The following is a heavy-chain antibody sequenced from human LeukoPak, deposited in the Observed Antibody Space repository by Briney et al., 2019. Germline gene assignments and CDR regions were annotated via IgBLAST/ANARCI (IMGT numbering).Heavy chain of an antibody. CDR3: ARVGYSYGSFDY. CDR1: GGSISSYY. Sequence: PSETLSLTCTVSGGSISSYYWSWIRQPPGKGVEWFGYIYYSGSTNYNLSLKSRVTISVDTSKNQVSLKLSSVTAADTAVYYCARVGYSYGSFDYWGQGTLVTVSS. CDR2: IYYSGST. V-gene: IGHV4-59*01. J-gene: IGHJ4*02. D-gene: IGHD5-18*01.